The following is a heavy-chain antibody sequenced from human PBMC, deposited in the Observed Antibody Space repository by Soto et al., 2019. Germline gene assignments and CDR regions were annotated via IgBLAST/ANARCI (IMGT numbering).Heavy chain of an antibody. V-gene: IGHV3-53*01. J-gene: IGHJ2*01. CDR2: IYRGGTI. CDR3: ARVSCSGGGCDPAWYFDL. CDR1: GFSVSDNY. D-gene: IGHD2-15*01. Sequence: EVRLVESGGGLIQPGGSLTVSCAASGFSVSDNYMSWVRQPPGKGLEWVSVIYRGGTIFYADSVKGRLLISRDSSKTTMSLQMQTLSGEDAATYYCARVSCSGGGCDPAWYFDLWGRGTLVTVSS.